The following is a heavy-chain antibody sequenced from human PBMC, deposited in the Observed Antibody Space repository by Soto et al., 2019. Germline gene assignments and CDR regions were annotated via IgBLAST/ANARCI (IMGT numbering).Heavy chain of an antibody. CDR1: GFTFDDYA. J-gene: IGHJ3*02. V-gene: IGHV3-43D*04. D-gene: IGHD2-15*01. Sequence: GGSLRLSCAASGFTFDDYAMHWVRQAPGKGLEWVSLISWDGGSTYYADSVKGRFTISRDNSKNSLYLQMNSLRAEDTALYYCAKDSVVCPSLNPGHPFDIWGQGTMVTVSS. CDR3: AKDSVVCPSLNPGHPFDI. CDR2: ISWDGGST.